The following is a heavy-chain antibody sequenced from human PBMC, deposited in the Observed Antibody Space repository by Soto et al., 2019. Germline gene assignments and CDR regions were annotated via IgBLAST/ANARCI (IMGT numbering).Heavy chain of an antibody. D-gene: IGHD3-10*01. CDR2: MNPGSGNT. J-gene: IGHJ5*02. CDR1: GYTFTNYE. V-gene: IGHV1-8*01. Sequence: ASVKFSCKASGYTFTNYEITWVRQATGQGLEWMGWMNPGSGNTDYAHKFQGRVTMTRNISINTAYMELSRLGSDDTAIYYCARMASSGSLNWFDPWGQGTLVTVSS. CDR3: ARMASSGSLNWFDP.